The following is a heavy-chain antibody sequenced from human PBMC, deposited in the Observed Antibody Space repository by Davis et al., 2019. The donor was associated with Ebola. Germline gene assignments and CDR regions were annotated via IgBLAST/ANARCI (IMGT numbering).Heavy chain of an antibody. CDR2: ISSSSSTI. V-gene: IGHV3-48*01. CDR1: GFTFSSYS. D-gene: IGHD6-13*01. Sequence: GESLKISCAASGFTFSSYSMNWVRQAPGKGLEWVSYISSSSSTIYYADSVKGRFTISRDNAKNSLYLQMHSLRAGDTAIYYCAKSAYSSNWYRNFDYWGRGTLVTVSS. J-gene: IGHJ4*02. CDR3: AKSAYSSNWYRNFDY.